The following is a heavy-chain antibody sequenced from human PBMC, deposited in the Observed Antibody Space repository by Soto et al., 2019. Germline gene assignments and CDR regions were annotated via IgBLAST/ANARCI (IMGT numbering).Heavy chain of an antibody. CDR3: TRPYDSGDY. CDR2: IRSKANNYAT. J-gene: IGHJ4*02. CDR1: GFTFSVSS. V-gene: IGHV3-73*02. D-gene: IGHD1-1*01. Sequence: EVQLVESGGDLVQPGGSLKLSCAASGFTFSVSSMHWVRQASGKGLEWLGRIRSKANNYATAYAASVTGRFTISRDDSKNTAYLQMNSLRTEDTAMYYCTRPYDSGDYWGQGTLVTVSS.